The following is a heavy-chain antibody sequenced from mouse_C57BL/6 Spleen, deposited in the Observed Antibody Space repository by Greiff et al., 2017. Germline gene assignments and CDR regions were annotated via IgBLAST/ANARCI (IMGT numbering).Heavy chain of an antibody. J-gene: IGHJ2*01. CDR2: INPSTGGT. CDR3: ARRVVTAECY. V-gene: IGHV1-42*01. Sequence: VQLQQSGPELVKPGASVKISCKASGYSFTGYYMNWVKQSPEKSLEWIGEINPSTGGTTYNQKFKAKATLTVDKSSSTAYMQLKSRTSEDSAVXVCARRVVTAECYWGQGTTLTVSA. D-gene: IGHD1-1*01. CDR1: GYSFTGYY.